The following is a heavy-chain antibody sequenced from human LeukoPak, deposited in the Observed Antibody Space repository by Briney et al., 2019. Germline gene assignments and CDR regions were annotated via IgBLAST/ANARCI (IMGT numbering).Heavy chain of an antibody. CDR3: ARAKPVGFWSGYPQNWFDP. CDR2: IYYSGST. D-gene: IGHD3-3*01. V-gene: IGHV4-39*07. J-gene: IGHJ5*02. CDR1: GGSISSSSYY. Sequence: SETLSLTCTVSGGSISSSSYYWGWIRQPPGKGLEWIGSIYYSGSTNYNPSLKSRVTISVDTSKNQFSLKLSSVTAADTAVYYCARAKPVGFWSGYPQNWFDPWGQGTLVTVSS.